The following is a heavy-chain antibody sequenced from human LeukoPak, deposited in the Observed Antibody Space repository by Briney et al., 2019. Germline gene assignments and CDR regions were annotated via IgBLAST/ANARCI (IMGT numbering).Heavy chain of an antibody. CDR2: IRQDGKEI. Sequence: RGSLRLSCAASGFCFSNYWMRWVRQAPGKGLEWLATIRQDGKEIYYADSVKARFTISRDNTKKSVYLQMNRLRAEDTAVYYCSKEDFDLWGQGSLVTVSS. D-gene: IGHD3-9*01. CDR1: GFCFSNYW. V-gene: IGHV3-7*01. J-gene: IGHJ1*01. CDR3: SKEDFDL.